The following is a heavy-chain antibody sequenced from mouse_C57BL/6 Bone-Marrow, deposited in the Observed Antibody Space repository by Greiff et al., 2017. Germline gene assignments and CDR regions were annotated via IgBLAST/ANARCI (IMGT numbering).Heavy chain of an antibody. CDR2: ISAGGSYT. V-gene: IGHV5-4*01. J-gene: IGHJ3*01. CDR1: GFTFTSYS. CDR3: ARDHRWFAY. Sequence: EVKLVEPGGGLVKPGGSLKLSCAASGFTFTSYSMSWVSQTPGKRLEWVENISAGGSYTYYPDNLKGRFTIARDNAKNNLYLQRSHLKSEDTAMYYCARDHRWFAYWGQGTLVTVSA.